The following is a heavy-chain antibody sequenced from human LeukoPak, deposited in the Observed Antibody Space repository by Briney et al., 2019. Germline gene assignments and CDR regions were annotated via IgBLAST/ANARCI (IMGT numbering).Heavy chain of an antibody. CDR1: GGAFISDG. J-gene: IGHJ5*02. Sequence: SVKVSCKASGGAFISDGITWVRQAPGQGLEWMGRLITISRIPNYAQKFKGRVTITADKSTSTAYMELSSLRCEDTAVYYCARVVDEGRSDPWGQGTLVTVSS. D-gene: IGHD5-24*01. CDR2: LITISRIP. V-gene: IGHV1-69*04. CDR3: ARVVDEGRSDP.